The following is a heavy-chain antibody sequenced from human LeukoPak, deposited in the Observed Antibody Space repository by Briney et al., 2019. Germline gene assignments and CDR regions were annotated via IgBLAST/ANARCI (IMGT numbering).Heavy chain of an antibody. CDR3: ATHHEVGAGRGAFDI. Sequence: ASVKVSCKASGYTFTGYYMHWVRQAPGQGLEWMGIINPSGGSTSYAQKFQGRVTMTRDTSISTAYMELSRLRSDDTAVYYCATHHEVGAGRGAFDIWGQGTMVTVSS. CDR2: INPSGGST. V-gene: IGHV1-46*01. CDR1: GYTFTGYY. D-gene: IGHD1-26*01. J-gene: IGHJ3*02.